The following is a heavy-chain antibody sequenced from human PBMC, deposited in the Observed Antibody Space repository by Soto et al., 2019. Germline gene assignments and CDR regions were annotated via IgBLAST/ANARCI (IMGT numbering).Heavy chain of an antibody. CDR1: GGTFSSYA. CDR3: ARVGTSLEYFDY. CDR2: IIPIFGTA. D-gene: IGHD1-1*01. V-gene: IGHV1-69*01. J-gene: IGHJ4*02. Sequence: QVQLVQSGAEVKKPGSSVKVSCKASGGTFSSYAISWVRQAPGQGLEWMGGIIPIFGTANYAQKFQGRVTITADESTSTAYRALSSVRSEDTAVYYVARVGTSLEYFDYWGQGTLVTVSS.